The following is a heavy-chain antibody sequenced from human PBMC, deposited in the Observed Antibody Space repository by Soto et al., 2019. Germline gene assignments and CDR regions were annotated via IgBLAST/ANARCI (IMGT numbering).Heavy chain of an antibody. J-gene: IGHJ4*02. CDR2: ISGSGGST. Sequence: EVQLLESGGGLVQPGGSLRLSCTASGFTFSSYAMNWVRQAPGKGLEWVSVISGSGGSTYYADSVKGRFTISRDSSNNTLYLQMKSLRAEDTAVYYCASRSSGWYFDYWGQGTLVTVSS. CDR1: GFTFSSYA. D-gene: IGHD6-19*01. V-gene: IGHV3-23*01. CDR3: ASRSSGWYFDY.